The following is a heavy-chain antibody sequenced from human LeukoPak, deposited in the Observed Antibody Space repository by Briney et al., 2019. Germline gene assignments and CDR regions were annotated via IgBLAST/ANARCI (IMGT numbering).Heavy chain of an antibody. J-gene: IGHJ4*02. CDR2: INPTGST. CDR1: GGSLSGYY. Sequence: SETLSLTCAVDGGSLSGYYWSWIRHPPGKGLEWMGEINPTGSTNYNPSLKSRVTISADTSKSQFSLELSSVTAADTAVFYCARALSTVTTYFDSWGQGTLVTVSS. D-gene: IGHD4-17*01. V-gene: IGHV4-34*01. CDR3: ARALSTVTTYFDS.